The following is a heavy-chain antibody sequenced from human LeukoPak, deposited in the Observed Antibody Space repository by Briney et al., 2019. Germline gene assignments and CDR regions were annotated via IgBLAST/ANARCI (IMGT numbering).Heavy chain of an antibody. CDR2: ISSSTSYI. CDR1: GFTFSSYS. Sequence: GSLRLSCAASGFTFSSYSMNWVRQAPGKGLEWVSSISSSTSYIYYADSVKGRFTISKDNAKNSLYLQMNSLRAEDTAVYYCARAGGSTVSHSDYWGQGTLVTVSS. V-gene: IGHV3-21*01. D-gene: IGHD4-17*01. J-gene: IGHJ4*02. CDR3: ARAGGSTVSHSDY.